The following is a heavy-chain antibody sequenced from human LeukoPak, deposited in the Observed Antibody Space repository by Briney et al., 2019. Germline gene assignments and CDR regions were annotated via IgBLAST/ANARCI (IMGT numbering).Heavy chain of an antibody. CDR2: ISSSTSYI. CDR1: GFTFSSYS. Sequence: GSLRLSCAASGFTFSSYSMNWVRQAPGKGLEWVSSISSSTSYIYYADSVKGRFTISKDNAKNSLYLQMNSLRAEDTAVYYCARAGGSTVSHSDYWGQGTLVTVSS. V-gene: IGHV3-21*01. D-gene: IGHD4-17*01. J-gene: IGHJ4*02. CDR3: ARAGGSTVSHSDY.